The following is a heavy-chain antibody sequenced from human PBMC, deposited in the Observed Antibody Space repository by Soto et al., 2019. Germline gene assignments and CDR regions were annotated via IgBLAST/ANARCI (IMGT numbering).Heavy chain of an antibody. Sequence: SVKVSCKASGGTFSSYAISWVRQAPGQGLEWMGGIIPIFGTANYAQKFQGRVTITADESTSTAYMELSSLRSEDTAVYYCATTRNQIQLWKSLTFDYWGQGTLVTVSS. CDR3: ATTRNQIQLWKSLTFDY. V-gene: IGHV1-69*13. J-gene: IGHJ4*02. CDR1: GGTFSSYA. CDR2: IIPIFGTA. D-gene: IGHD5-18*01.